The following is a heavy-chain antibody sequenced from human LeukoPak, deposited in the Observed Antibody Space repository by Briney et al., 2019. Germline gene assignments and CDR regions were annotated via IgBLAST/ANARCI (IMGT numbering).Heavy chain of an antibody. V-gene: IGHV4-59*01. Sequence: PSETLSLTCSVSGGSMSSYYWSWIRQSPGKGLEWIGYIYHSGSTDYNSSLKSRVTISEDTSKKQFSLKVSSVTAADTAVYYCARAGRGYNYGFVPSELDYYYYYLNVWGKGTTVTVSS. D-gene: IGHD5-18*01. CDR3: ARAGRGYNYGFVPSELDYYYYYLNV. J-gene: IGHJ6*03. CDR2: IYHSGST. CDR1: GGSMSSYY.